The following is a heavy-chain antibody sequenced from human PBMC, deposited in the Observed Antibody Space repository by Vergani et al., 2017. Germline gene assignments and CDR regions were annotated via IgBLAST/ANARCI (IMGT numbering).Heavy chain of an antibody. D-gene: IGHD6-19*01. V-gene: IGHV3-74*01. CDR2: INSDGSST. Sequence: EVQLVESGGGLVQPGGSLRLSCAASGFTFSSYWMHWVRQAPGKGVVWVSRINSDGSSTSYADSVKGRFTISRDNAKNTLYLQMNSLRAEDTAVYYCARAPGYSSGWYLNGLDYWGQGTLVTVSS. J-gene: IGHJ4*02. CDR3: ARAPGYSSGWYLNGLDY. CDR1: GFTFSSYW.